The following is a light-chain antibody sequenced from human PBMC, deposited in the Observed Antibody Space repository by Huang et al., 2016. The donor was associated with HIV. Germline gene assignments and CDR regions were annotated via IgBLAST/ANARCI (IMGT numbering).Light chain of an antibody. CDR1: QIITTY. CDR3: QQSYNLPYT. CDR2: ATS. V-gene: IGKV1-39*01. Sequence: DIQMTQSPPSLSASLGDRVTITCRASQIITTYLNWYRHTPGEAPELLIHATSTLQNGGPSRFSGGGSGTDCTLTITNLQPEDVASYYCQQSYNLPYTFGRGTKVDIK. J-gene: IGKJ2*01.